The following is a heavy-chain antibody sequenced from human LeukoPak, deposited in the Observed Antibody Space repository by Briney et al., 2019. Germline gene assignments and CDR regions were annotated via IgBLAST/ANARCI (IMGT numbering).Heavy chain of an antibody. CDR3: ASQHCGGDCYSEFDY. J-gene: IGHJ4*02. CDR1: GGTFSSYA. D-gene: IGHD2-21*02. V-gene: IGHV1-69*05. CDR2: IIPIFGTA. Sequence: ASVKVSCKASGGTFSSYAISWVRQAPGQGLEWMGRIIPIFGTANYAQKFQGRVTITTDESTSTAYMELSSLRSEDTAVYYCASQHCGGDCYSEFDYWGQGTLVTVSS.